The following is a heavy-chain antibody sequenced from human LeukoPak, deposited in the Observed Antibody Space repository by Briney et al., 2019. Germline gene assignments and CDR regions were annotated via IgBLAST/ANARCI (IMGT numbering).Heavy chain of an antibody. Sequence: GGSLRLSCAASGFTLSSYWMSWVRQAPGKGLEWLANIKQDRSEKYYVDSVKGRFTISRDNAKNSLYLQMNSLRAEDTAVYYCARLRYHDFWSGYWKYYYYMDVWGKGTTVTVSS. CDR1: GFTLSSYW. CDR2: IKQDRSEK. D-gene: IGHD3-3*01. J-gene: IGHJ6*03. CDR3: ARLRYHDFWSGYWKYYYYMDV. V-gene: IGHV3-7*01.